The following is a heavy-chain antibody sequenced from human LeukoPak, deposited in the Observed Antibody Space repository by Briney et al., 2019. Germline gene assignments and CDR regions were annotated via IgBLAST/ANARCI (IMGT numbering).Heavy chain of an antibody. CDR3: ARAYCGGDCYSRALGI. CDR2: INWNGGST. V-gene: IGHV3-20*04. J-gene: IGHJ3*02. CDR1: RFTFDDYG. Sequence: GGSLRLSCAASRFTFDDYGMSWARQAPGKGLEWVSGINWNGGSTGYADSVKGRFTISRDNAKNSLYLQMNSLRAEDTALYYCARAYCGGDCYSRALGIWGQGTMVTVSS. D-gene: IGHD2-21*02.